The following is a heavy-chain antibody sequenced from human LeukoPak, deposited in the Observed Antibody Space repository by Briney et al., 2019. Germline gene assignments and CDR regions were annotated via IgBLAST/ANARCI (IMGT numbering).Heavy chain of an antibody. J-gene: IGHJ4*02. V-gene: IGHV4-59*08. D-gene: IGHD6-13*01. CDR2: VHYNGST. CDR3: ASDNSSSWYYYFDY. Sequence: SETLSLTCTVSGGYISGFYWSWIRQPPEKGLEWIGYVHYNGSTNYNPSLKSRVIISVDSSKNQFSLKVISVTAADTALYYCASDNSSSWYYYFDYWGQGTLVTVSS. CDR1: GGYISGFY.